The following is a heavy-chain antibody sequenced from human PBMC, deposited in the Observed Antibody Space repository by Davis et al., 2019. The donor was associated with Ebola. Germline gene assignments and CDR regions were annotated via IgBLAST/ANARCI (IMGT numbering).Heavy chain of an antibody. CDR1: GDSISSINW. D-gene: IGHD2-2*02. CDR3: ARWRAYTGFDY. CDR2: IYHSGNT. V-gene: IGHV4-4*02. Sequence: SETLSLTCAVSGDSISSINWWPWVRQPPGKGLEWIGEIYHSGNTNYNPSLKSRVTISVDKSNNQFSLKLNSFTAADTAVYFCARWRAYTGFDYWGQGTLVSVSS. J-gene: IGHJ4*02.